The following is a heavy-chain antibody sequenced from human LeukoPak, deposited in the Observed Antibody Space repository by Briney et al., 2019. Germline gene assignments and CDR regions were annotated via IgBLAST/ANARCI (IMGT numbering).Heavy chain of an antibody. J-gene: IGHJ4*02. CDR3: AREEFLHEIDSSGYFVY. D-gene: IGHD3-22*01. CDR2: VYSSGVG. V-gene: IGHV4-4*07. Sequence: PSETLSLTCTVSGGSITGYYWNWVRQPAGQGLEWLGRVYSSGVGNYNPSLTSRVTMSVDTSKNQFSLKLTSLTAADTAVYYCAREEFLHEIDSSGYFVYWGQGTLVTVSS. CDR1: GGSITGYY.